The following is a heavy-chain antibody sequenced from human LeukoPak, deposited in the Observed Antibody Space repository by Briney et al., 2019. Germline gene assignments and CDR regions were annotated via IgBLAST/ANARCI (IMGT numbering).Heavy chain of an antibody. CDR3: ARARGYSYGPYDY. CDR1: GGSFSGYY. Sequence: SETLSLTCAVYGGSFSGYYWSWIRQPPGKGLEWIGEINHSGSTNYNPSLKSRVTISVDTSKNQFSLKLSSVTAADTAVYYCARARGYSYGPYDYWGQGTLVTVSS. CDR2: INHSGST. J-gene: IGHJ4*02. D-gene: IGHD5-18*01. V-gene: IGHV4-34*01.